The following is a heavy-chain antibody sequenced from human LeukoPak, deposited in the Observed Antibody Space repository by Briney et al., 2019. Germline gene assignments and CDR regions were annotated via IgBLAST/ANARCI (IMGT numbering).Heavy chain of an antibody. CDR1: GFTFSDYY. CDR2: ISSSGSTI. V-gene: IGHV3-11*01. J-gene: IGHJ5*02. Sequence: PGGSLRLSCAASGFTFSDYYMSWIRQAPGKGLEWVSYISSSGSTIYYADSVKGRFTISRDNARNSLYLQMNSLRAEDTAVYYCARGSSGYYFRWFDPWGQGTLVTVSS. D-gene: IGHD3-22*01. CDR3: ARGSSGYYFRWFDP.